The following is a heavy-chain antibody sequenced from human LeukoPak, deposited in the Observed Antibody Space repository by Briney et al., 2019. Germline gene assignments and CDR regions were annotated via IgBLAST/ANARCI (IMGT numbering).Heavy chain of an antibody. Sequence: GGSLRLSCAASGFTFSSYAMSWVRQAPGKGLEWVSAISGSGGSTYYADSVKGRFTISRDNSKNTLYLQMNSLRAEDTAVYHCAKDRHKWYAFDYWGQGTLVTVSS. J-gene: IGHJ4*02. CDR1: GFTFSSYA. CDR2: ISGSGGST. D-gene: IGHD2-15*01. V-gene: IGHV3-23*01. CDR3: AKDRHKWYAFDY.